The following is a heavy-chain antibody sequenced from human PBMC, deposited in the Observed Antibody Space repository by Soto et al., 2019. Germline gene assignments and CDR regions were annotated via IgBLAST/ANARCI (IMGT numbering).Heavy chain of an antibody. D-gene: IGHD2-21*01. J-gene: IGHJ4*02. CDR1: GFTFSNYG. V-gene: IGHV3-33*01. CDR3: ARGLHSLFDY. CDR2: IWYDGNKK. Sequence: QVQLVESGGGVVQPGGSLRLSCAASGFTFSNYGMHWVRQAPGKGLEWVAVIWYDGNKKYYADSVKGRFTISRDNSNNTLYVQMTSLRAEDTAVYYCARGLHSLFDYGGQGTLVTVSS.